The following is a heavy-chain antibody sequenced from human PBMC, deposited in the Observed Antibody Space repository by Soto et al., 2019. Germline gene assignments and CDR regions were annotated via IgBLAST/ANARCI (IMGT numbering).Heavy chain of an antibody. V-gene: IGHV1-3*01. Sequence: ASVKVSCKASGYTFTSYAMHWVRQAPGQRLEWMGWINAGNGNTKYSQKFQGRVTITRDTSASTAYMELSSLRSEDTVVYYCARVKAVAGKNWFDPWGQGTLVTVSS. J-gene: IGHJ5*02. CDR1: GYTFTSYA. CDR2: INAGNGNT. CDR3: ARVKAVAGKNWFDP. D-gene: IGHD6-19*01.